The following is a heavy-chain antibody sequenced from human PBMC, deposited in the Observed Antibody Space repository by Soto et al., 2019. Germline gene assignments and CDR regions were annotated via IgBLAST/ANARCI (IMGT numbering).Heavy chain of an antibody. CDR3: ARGNGIMITFGGVITS. Sequence: ASVKVSCKASGYTFTSYDINWVRQATGQGLEWMGWMNPNSGNTGYAQKFQGRVTMTRNTPISTAYMELSSLRSEDTAVYYCARGNGIMITFGGVITSWGQGTLVTVSS. CDR1: GYTFTSYD. V-gene: IGHV1-8*01. D-gene: IGHD3-16*02. CDR2: MNPNSGNT. J-gene: IGHJ5*02.